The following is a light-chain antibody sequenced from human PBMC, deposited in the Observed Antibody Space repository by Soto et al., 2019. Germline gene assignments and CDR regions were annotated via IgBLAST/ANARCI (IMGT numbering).Light chain of an antibody. CDR3: QQYDSSSPWT. Sequence: EIVLTQSPGTLSLSPGERATLSCRASQSVTSTYLAWYQQKPGQPPRLLIYSASSRATGIPDRFSGSGSETDFTLTISRLGPEDFAVYYCQQYDSSSPWTFGQGTKVEIK. CDR2: SAS. V-gene: IGKV3-20*01. J-gene: IGKJ1*01. CDR1: QSVTSTY.